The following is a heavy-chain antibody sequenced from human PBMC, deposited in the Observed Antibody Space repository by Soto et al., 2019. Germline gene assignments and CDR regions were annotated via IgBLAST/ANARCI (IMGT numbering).Heavy chain of an antibody. CDR3: ARAAGHQTSYYYYGMDV. V-gene: IGHV4-61*01. CDR2: IYYSGST. CDR1: GGSVSSGSYY. J-gene: IGHJ6*02. Sequence: NPSATLSLTCTVSGGSVSSGSYYWSWIRQHPRKGLEWIGYIYYSGSTNYNPSLKSRVTISVDSSKNLFSLKLSSVTAADTAVYYCARAAGHQTSYYYYGMDVWGQGTTVTVSS. D-gene: IGHD6-13*01.